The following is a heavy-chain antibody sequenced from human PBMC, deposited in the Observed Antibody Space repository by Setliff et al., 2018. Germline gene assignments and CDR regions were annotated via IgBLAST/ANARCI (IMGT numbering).Heavy chain of an antibody. J-gene: IGHJ6*02. CDR2: IKSIADGGTT. CDR1: GFTFSNAW. V-gene: IGHV3-15*01. CDR3: TTERGSGIYIYGKDV. D-gene: IGHD3-10*01. Sequence: GGSLRLSCAAYGFTFSNAWMNWVRQAPGKGLEWVGRIKSIADGGTTDYAAPLKGRFTIARDDSKNTLYLQMKSLKTEDTAVYYCTTERGSGIYIYGKDVWGQGTTVTVSS.